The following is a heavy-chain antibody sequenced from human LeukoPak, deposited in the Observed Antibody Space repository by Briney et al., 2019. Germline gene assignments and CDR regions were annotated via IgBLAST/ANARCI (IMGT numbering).Heavy chain of an antibody. Sequence: ASVKVSCKASGYTFTGYYIHWVRQAPGQGLEWMGGIIPIFGTANYAQKFQGRVTITTDESTSTAYMELSSLRSEDTAVYYCARAPLDDYGGNSGYYYMDVWGKGTTVTVSS. CDR1: GYTFTGYY. CDR3: ARAPLDDYGGNSGYYYMDV. J-gene: IGHJ6*03. V-gene: IGHV1-69*05. CDR2: IIPIFGTA. D-gene: IGHD4-23*01.